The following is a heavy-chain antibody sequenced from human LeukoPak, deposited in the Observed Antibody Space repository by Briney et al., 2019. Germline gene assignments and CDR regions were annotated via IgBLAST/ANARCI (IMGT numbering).Heavy chain of an antibody. J-gene: IGHJ4*02. CDR3: TTLDYYDSSGLLFDY. Sequence: SETLSLTCTVSGGSISSGDYYWSWIRQPPGKGLEWIGYIYYSGSTNYNPSLKSRVTISVDTSKNQFSLKLSSVTAADTAVYYCTTLDYYDSSGLLFDYWGQGTLVTVSS. CDR1: GGSISSGDYY. V-gene: IGHV4-61*08. D-gene: IGHD3-22*01. CDR2: IYYSGST.